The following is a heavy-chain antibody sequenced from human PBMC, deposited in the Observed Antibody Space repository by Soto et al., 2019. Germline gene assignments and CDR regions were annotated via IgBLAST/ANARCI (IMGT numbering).Heavy chain of an antibody. CDR2: ISYDGSNK. V-gene: IGHV3-30-3*01. CDR3: ARDCSRESRGYYYYMDV. D-gene: IGHD2-15*01. Sequence: GGSLRLSCAASGFTFSSYAMHWVRQAPGKGLEWVAVISYDGSNKYYADSVKGRFTISRDNAKNSLYLQMNSLRAEDAAVYYCARDCSRESRGYYYYMDVWGKGTTVTV. CDR1: GFTFSSYA. J-gene: IGHJ6*03.